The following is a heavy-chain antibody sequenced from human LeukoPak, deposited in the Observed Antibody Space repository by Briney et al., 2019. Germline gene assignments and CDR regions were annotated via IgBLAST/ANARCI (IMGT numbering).Heavy chain of an antibody. CDR1: GYTFTSYG. CDR3: ARDPRYCSSTSCPRGAFDI. J-gene: IGHJ3*02. V-gene: IGHV1-18*01. Sequence: GASAKVSCKASGYTFTSYGISWVRQALGQGLEWMGWISAYNGNTNYAQKLQDRVTMTTDTSTSTAYMELRSLRSDDTAVYYCARDPRYCSSTSCPRGAFDIWGQGTMVTVSS. D-gene: IGHD2-2*01. CDR2: ISAYNGNT.